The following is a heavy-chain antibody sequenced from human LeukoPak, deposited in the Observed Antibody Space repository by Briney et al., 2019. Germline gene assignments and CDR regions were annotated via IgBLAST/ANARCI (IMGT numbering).Heavy chain of an antibody. CDR3: ARGTVVVVAATPGYAFDI. D-gene: IGHD2-15*01. CDR1: GGSFRGYY. V-gene: IGHV4-34*01. J-gene: IGHJ3*02. CDR2: INHSGST. Sequence: PSETLSLTCAVYGGSFRGYYWSWIRQPPGKGLDWIGDINHSGSTNYNPSLKSRVTISVDTSKNQFSLKLSSVTAADTAVYYCARGTVVVVAATPGYAFDIWGQGTMVTVSS.